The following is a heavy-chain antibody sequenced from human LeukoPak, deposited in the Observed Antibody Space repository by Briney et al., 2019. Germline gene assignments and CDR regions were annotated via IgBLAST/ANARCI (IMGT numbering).Heavy chain of an antibody. CDR1: GFTFSSYA. J-gene: IGHJ4*02. Sequence: GGSLRLSCAASGFTFSSYAMHWVRQAPGKGLEWVAVISYDGSNKYYADSVKGRFTISRDNSRNTLYLQMNSLRAEDTAVYYCARGYSYGYRYFDYWGQGTLVTVSS. CDR2: ISYDGSNK. CDR3: ARGYSYGYRYFDY. D-gene: IGHD5-18*01. V-gene: IGHV3-30-3*01.